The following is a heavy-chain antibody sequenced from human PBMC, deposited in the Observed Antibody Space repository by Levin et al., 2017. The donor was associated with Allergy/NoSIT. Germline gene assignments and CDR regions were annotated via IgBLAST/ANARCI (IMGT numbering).Heavy chain of an antibody. CDR3: ARVGYCGSTSCSYYFAY. J-gene: IGHJ4*02. CDR2: INWNGGST. Sequence: PGGSLRLSCAASGFTFDDYGMSWVRQAPGKGLEWVSGINWNGGSTGYADSVKGRFTISRDNAKNSLYLKMNSLRAEDTALYYCARVGYCGSTSCSYYFAYWGQGTLVTVSS. D-gene: IGHD2-2*01. CDR1: GFTFDDYG. V-gene: IGHV3-20*04.